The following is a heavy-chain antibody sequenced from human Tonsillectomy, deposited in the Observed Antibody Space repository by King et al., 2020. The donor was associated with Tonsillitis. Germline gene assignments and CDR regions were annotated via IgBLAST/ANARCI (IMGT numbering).Heavy chain of an antibody. D-gene: IGHD2-2*01. CDR3: AKGIYCSSTNCSNAFDI. V-gene: IGHV3-23*04. J-gene: IGHJ3*02. CDR1: GFTFSNYV. Sequence: VQLVESGGGFVQPGGSLRLSWASSGFTFSNYVISWVRQAPGKGLVWASVMRGSGGSPGHADPVKDRFTISRDNSKNTLYLQMNSLRAGDTAVYYCAKGIYCSSTNCSNAFDIWGQGTMVTVSS. CDR2: MRGSGGSP.